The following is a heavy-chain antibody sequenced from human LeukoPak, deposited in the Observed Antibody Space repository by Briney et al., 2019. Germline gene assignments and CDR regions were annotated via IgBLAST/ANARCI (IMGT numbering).Heavy chain of an antibody. J-gene: IGHJ4*02. V-gene: IGHV4-59*08. CDR2: IYYSGST. CDR1: GGSISSYY. D-gene: IGHD6-13*01. Sequence: SETLSRTCTVSGGSISSYYWSWIRQPPGKGLEWIAYIYYSGSTSYNPSLKSRVTISVDTSKNQFSLKLTSVTAADTAVYYCARQPDRRQLVLWGQGTLVTVSS. CDR3: ARQPDRRQLVL.